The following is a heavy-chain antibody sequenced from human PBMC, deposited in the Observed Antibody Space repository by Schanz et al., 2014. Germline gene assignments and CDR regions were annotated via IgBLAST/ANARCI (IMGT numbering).Heavy chain of an antibody. V-gene: IGHV3-23*04. CDR1: GFNFSDYA. D-gene: IGHD3-22*01. CDR2: ISGDHRNT. Sequence: MQLVESGGGLVKPGGSLRLSCAASGFNFSDYAMCWVRQAPGKGLEWVSSISGDHRNTFYADSVRGRFTMSRDNSKNTVHLQMSSLRVEDTAVYYCARVDSSGYFFDNWGQGTRVTVSS. CDR3: ARVDSSGYFFDN. J-gene: IGHJ4*02.